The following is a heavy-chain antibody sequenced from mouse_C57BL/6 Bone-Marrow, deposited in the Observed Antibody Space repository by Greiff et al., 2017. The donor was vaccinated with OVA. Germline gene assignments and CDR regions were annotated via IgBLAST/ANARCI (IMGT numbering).Heavy chain of an antibody. V-gene: IGHV1-50*01. CDR2: IDPSDSYT. Sequence: VQLQQPGAELVKPGASVKLSCKASGYTFTSYWMQWVKQRPGQGLEWIGEIDPSDSYTNYNPKFKGKATMTVDTSSSTAYMRLSSLTSEDSAVYSCARAVGVFAYWGQGTLVTVSA. CDR3: ARAVGVFAY. J-gene: IGHJ3*01. CDR1: GYTFTSYW.